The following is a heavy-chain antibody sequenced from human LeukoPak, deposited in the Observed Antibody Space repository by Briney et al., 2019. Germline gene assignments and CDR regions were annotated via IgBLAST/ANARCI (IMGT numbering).Heavy chain of an antibody. CDR3: ATDLAMVRGVIGGDY. CDR1: GYTFTGYY. Sequence: GASVKVSCKASGYTFTGYYMHWVRQAPGKGLEWMGGFDPEDGETIYAQKFQGRVTMTEDTSTDTAYMELSSLTSDDTAVYYCATDLAMVRGVIGGDYWGQGTLVTVSS. J-gene: IGHJ4*02. D-gene: IGHD3-10*01. V-gene: IGHV1-24*01. CDR2: FDPEDGET.